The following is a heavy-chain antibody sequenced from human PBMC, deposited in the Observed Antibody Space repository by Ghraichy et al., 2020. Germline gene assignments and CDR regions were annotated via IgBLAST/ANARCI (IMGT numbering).Heavy chain of an antibody. V-gene: IGHV4-61*08. CDR2: IYYRGNT. CDR3: ARIYGHFDY. J-gene: IGHJ4*02. CDR1: GGSVSSGAHY. D-gene: IGHD3-10*01. Sequence: LSLTCSVSGGSVSSGAHYWSWIRQPPGKGLEWVAFIYYRGNTNYNPSLKSRVTISLDTSKNQFSLNLRSVTAADTAVYYCARIYGHFDYWGQGTLVTVSS.